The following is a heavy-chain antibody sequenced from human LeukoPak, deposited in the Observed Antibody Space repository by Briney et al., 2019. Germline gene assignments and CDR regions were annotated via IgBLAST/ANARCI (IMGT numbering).Heavy chain of an antibody. D-gene: IGHD1-26*01. CDR3: ARQGGGPYSGSPFDY. J-gene: IGHJ4*02. V-gene: IGHV1-3*01. CDR2: INAGNGNT. CDR1: GYTFTSYA. Sequence: ASVTVSCTASGYTFTSYAMHWVRQAPGQRLERMGWINAGNGNTKYSQKFQGRVTITRDTSASTAYMELSSLRSEDTAVYYCARQGGGPYSGSPFDYWGQGTLVTVSS.